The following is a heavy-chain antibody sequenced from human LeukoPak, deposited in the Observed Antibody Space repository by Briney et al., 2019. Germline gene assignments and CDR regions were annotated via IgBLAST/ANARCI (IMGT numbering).Heavy chain of an antibody. CDR2: MNPNSGNT. CDR1: GYTFTSYD. Sequence: GASVKVSCKXSGYTFTSYDINWVRQATGQGLEWMGWMNPNSGNTGYAQKFQGRVTMTRNTSISTAYMELSSLRSEDTAVYYCARVPPDYYDTSGYYMDVWGKGTTVTVSS. CDR3: ARVPPDYYDTSGYYMDV. J-gene: IGHJ6*03. V-gene: IGHV1-8*01. D-gene: IGHD3-22*01.